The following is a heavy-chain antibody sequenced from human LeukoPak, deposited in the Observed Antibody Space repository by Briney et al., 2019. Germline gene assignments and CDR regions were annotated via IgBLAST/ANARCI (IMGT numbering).Heavy chain of an antibody. CDR2: ISSSSSYI. D-gene: IGHD6-13*01. V-gene: IGHV3-21*01. J-gene: IGHJ4*02. Sequence: PGGSLRLSCAAPGFTFSSYSMNWVRQAPGKGLEWVSSISSSSSYIYYADSLKGRFSISRDNAKNSLYLQMNGLRAEDTAVYYCVREARGIAAAFDYWGQGTLVTVSS. CDR3: VREARGIAAAFDY. CDR1: GFTFSSYS.